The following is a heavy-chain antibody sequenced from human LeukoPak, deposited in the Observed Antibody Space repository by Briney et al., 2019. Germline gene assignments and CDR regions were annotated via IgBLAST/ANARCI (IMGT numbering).Heavy chain of an antibody. CDR3: AGGYSYGFGI. CDR2: INHSGST. V-gene: IGHV4-34*01. CDR1: GGSFSGYY. J-gene: IGHJ3*02. Sequence: SETLSLTCAVYGGSFSGYYWSWIRQPPGKGLEWIGEINHSGSTNYNPSLKSRITISVDTSKNQFSLKLSSVTAADTAVYYCAGGYSYGFGIWGQGTMVTVSS. D-gene: IGHD5-18*01.